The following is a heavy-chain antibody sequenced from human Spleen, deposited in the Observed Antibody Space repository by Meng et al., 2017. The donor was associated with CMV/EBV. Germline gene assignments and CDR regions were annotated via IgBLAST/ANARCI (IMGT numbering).Heavy chain of an antibody. CDR2: VSRSGRST. D-gene: IGHD3-3*01. V-gene: IGHV3-48*03. Sequence: GESLKISCAASGFTFSNCEMNWVRQAPGKGLEWVAFVSRSGRSTKYADSVKGRFTTSRDNAKNFLYLQMNSLRAEDTAVYYCVKWYYDYWGFDYWGQGTLVTVSS. J-gene: IGHJ4*02. CDR1: GFTFSNCE. CDR3: VKWYYDYWGFDY.